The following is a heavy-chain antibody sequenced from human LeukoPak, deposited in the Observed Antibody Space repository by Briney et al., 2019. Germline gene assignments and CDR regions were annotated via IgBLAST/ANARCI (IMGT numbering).Heavy chain of an antibody. V-gene: IGHV1-69*13. CDR3: ASHNSSWLGERYWFDP. D-gene: IGHD6-13*01. Sequence: SVKVSCKASGGTFSSYAISWVRQAPGQGLEWMGGIIPIFGTANYAQKFQGRVTITADESTSTAYMELSSLRSEDTAVYYCASHNSSWLGERYWFDPWGQGTLVTVSS. CDR2: IIPIFGTA. CDR1: GGTFSSYA. J-gene: IGHJ5*02.